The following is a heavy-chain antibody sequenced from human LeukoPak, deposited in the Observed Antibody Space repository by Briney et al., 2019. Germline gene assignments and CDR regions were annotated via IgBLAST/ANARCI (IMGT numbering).Heavy chain of an antibody. CDR3: ARAGPYQLPPRPVDY. V-gene: IGHV3-7*01. Sequence: PGGSLRLSCAASGFTFSSYWMSWVRQAPGKRLEWVANINQDGSGEYYVDSVKGRFTISRDNAKNSLYLQMTSLRAEDTAVYYCARAGPYQLPPRPVDYWGQGTLVTVSS. J-gene: IGHJ4*02. CDR1: GFTFSSYW. CDR2: INQDGSGE. D-gene: IGHD2-2*01.